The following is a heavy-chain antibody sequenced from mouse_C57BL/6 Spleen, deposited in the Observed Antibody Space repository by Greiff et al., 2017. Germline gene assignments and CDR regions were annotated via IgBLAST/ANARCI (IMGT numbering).Heavy chain of an antibody. CDR3: ARGGYYGSSPYWYFDV. Sequence: SGPELVKPGASVKIPCKASGYTFTDYNMDWVKQSHGKSLEWIGDINPNNGGTIYNQKFKGKATLTVDKSSSTAYMELRSLTSEDTAVYYCARGGYYGSSPYWYFDVWGTGTTVTVSS. CDR2: INPNNGGT. V-gene: IGHV1-18*01. J-gene: IGHJ1*03. CDR1: GYTFTDYN. D-gene: IGHD1-1*01.